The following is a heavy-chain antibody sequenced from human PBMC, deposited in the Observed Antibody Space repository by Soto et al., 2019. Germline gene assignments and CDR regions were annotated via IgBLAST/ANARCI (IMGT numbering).Heavy chain of an antibody. CDR2: IYYSGST. J-gene: IGHJ6*02. D-gene: IGHD2-2*01. Sequence: SLTCTVSGGSISSGDYYWGWIRQPPGKGLEWIGYIYYSGSTYYNPSLKSRVTISVDTSKNQFSLKLSSVTAADTAVYYCARGYQLLLNYYYGMDVWGQGTTVTVSS. CDR1: GGSISSGDYY. V-gene: IGHV4-30-4*01. CDR3: ARGYQLLLNYYYGMDV.